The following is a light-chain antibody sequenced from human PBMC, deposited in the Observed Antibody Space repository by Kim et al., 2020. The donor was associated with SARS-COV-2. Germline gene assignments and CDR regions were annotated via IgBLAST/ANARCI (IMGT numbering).Light chain of an antibody. Sequence: DIQMTQSPSSLSASVGDRVTITCRASQDIRIDLGWYQQNPGRAPKRLIYGASSLQSGVPSRFSGSGSGTEFTLTISSLQPEDFATYYCQQHNTYPSTFGQGTRLEIK. CDR2: GAS. CDR3: QQHNTYPST. J-gene: IGKJ5*01. V-gene: IGKV1-17*01. CDR1: QDIRID.